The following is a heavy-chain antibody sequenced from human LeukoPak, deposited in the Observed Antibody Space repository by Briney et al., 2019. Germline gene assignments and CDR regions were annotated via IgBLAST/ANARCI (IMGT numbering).Heavy chain of an antibody. D-gene: IGHD6-13*01. CDR1: GVSFSIYG. CDR3: AKDHGYTSSWLFNWFDP. V-gene: IGHV3-30*18. Sequence: GGSLRLSWAASGVSFSIYGMHWVRQAPGQGLVWVAVISFDGSNKYYADSVKGRFTISRDDSMNTVYLQMNSLRTEDTAVYYCAKDHGYTSSWLFNWFDPWGQGTLVTVSS. J-gene: IGHJ5*02. CDR2: ISFDGSNK.